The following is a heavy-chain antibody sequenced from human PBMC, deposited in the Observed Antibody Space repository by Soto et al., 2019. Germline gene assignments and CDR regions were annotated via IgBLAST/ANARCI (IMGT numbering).Heavy chain of an antibody. V-gene: IGHV3-23*01. CDR2: FSGSGDST. CDR3: AKDYGYDSSGYYRHYFDY. Sequence: PGGSLRLSCAASGFIFSNHAMSWVRQAPGRGPEWVSAFSGSGDSTYYADSVKGRFTISRDNSKNTLYLQMNSLRAEDTAVYYCAKDYGYDSSGYYRHYFDYWGQGTLVTVSS. CDR1: GFIFSNHA. D-gene: IGHD3-22*01. J-gene: IGHJ4*02.